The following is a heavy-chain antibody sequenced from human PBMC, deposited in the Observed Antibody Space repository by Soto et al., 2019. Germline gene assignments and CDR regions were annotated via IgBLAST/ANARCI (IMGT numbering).Heavy chain of an antibody. CDR1: GGSISSSSYY. CDR2: IYYSGST. Sequence: QLQLQESGPGLVKPSETLSLTCTVSGGSISSSSYYWGWIRQPPGKGLEWIGSIYYSGSTYYNPSLKSRVTISVDTSKNQFSLKLSSVTAADTAVYYCARLGSGDFYYYYGMDVWGQGTRSPSP. D-gene: IGHD6-19*01. J-gene: IGHJ6*02. CDR3: ARLGSGDFYYYYGMDV. V-gene: IGHV4-39*01.